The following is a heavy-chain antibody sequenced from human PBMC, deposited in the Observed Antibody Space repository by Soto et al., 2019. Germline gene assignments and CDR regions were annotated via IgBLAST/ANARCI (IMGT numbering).Heavy chain of an antibody. CDR3: AKARSGNYQYYIDY. CDR2: ISGSGVNI. D-gene: IGHD3-22*01. J-gene: IGHJ4*02. V-gene: IGHV3-23*01. CDR1: GFIFSSYA. Sequence: EVQLLESGGGLVQPGGSLRLSCAASGFIFSSYAMNWVRQAPGKGLEWVAGISGSGVNIYYADSVRGRFTISRDNSKNTLYMQMNSLRDEDTAVYYCAKARSGNYQYYIDYWGQGTLVTVSS.